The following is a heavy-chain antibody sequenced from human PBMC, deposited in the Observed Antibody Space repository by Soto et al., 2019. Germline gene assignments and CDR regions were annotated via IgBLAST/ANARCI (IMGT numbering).Heavy chain of an antibody. V-gene: IGHV1-58*02. J-gene: IGHJ6*02. CDR2: IVVGSGNT. Sequence: ASVKVSCKASGFTFTSSAMQWVRQARGQRLEWIGWIVVGSGNTNYAQKFQDRVTITTDMSTSTAYMELSSLRSEDTAVYYCARDRYYDILTGYQEYYYYGMDVWGQGTTVTVS. CDR1: GFTFTSSA. D-gene: IGHD3-9*01. CDR3: ARDRYYDILTGYQEYYYYGMDV.